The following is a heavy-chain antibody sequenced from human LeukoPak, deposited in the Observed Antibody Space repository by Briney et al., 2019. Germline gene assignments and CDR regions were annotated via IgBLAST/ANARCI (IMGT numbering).Heavy chain of an antibody. V-gene: IGHV1-18*01. CDR1: GYTFTSYG. Sequence: ASVKVSCKASGYTFTSYGISWVRQAPGQGLEWMGWISAYNGDTNYAQKLQGRDTMTTDTSTSTAYMELRSLRSDDTAVYYCARDSYYDSSGYYYGWGQGTLVTVSS. CDR3: ARDSYYDSSGYYYG. J-gene: IGHJ4*02. D-gene: IGHD3-22*01. CDR2: ISAYNGDT.